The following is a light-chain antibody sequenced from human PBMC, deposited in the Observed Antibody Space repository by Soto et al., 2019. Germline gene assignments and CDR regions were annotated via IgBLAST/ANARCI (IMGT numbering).Light chain of an antibody. CDR3: QQYNSYS. V-gene: IGKV1-5*01. CDR1: QSISSW. Sequence: DIPMTQSPSTLSASVGDRVTITCRASQSISSWLAWYQQKPGKAPKLLIYDASSLESGVPSRFSGSGSGTEFTLTSSSLQPDDFATYYCQQYNSYSFGQGTKVDIK. CDR2: DAS. J-gene: IGKJ1*01.